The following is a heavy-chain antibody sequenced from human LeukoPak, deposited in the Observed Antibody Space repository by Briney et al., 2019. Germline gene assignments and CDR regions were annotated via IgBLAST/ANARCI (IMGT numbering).Heavy chain of an antibody. CDR3: AKEPREYCSSTSCPNWIDP. D-gene: IGHD2-2*01. V-gene: IGHV3-23*01. Sequence: GGSLRLSCAASGFTFSSYAMSWVRQAPGKGLEWVPALSASGGTTYYADSVKGRFTISRDNSKNTLYLQMSSLRAEDTAVYYCAKEPREYCSSTSCPNWIDPWGQGTLVTVSS. J-gene: IGHJ5*02. CDR2: LSASGGTT. CDR1: GFTFSSYA.